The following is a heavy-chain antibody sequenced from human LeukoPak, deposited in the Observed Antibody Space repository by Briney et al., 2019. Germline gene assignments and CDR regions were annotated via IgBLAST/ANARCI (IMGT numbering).Heavy chain of an antibody. CDR3: ARETTVSTTFDL. CDR2: MNPNSGSA. Sequence: GASVKVSCKASGYSFTSFDINWVRRATGQGLEWMGWMNPNSGSAGYAQKFQGRVIMTGNTSISTAYIGLSGLRSDDTAVYYCARETTVSTTFDLWGRGTLVTVSS. V-gene: IGHV1-8*02. CDR1: GYSFTSFD. D-gene: IGHD5/OR15-5a*01. J-gene: IGHJ2*01.